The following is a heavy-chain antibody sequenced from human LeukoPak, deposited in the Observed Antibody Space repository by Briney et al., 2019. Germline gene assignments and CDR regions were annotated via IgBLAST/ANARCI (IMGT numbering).Heavy chain of an antibody. Sequence: GGPLRLSCAASGFTFSSYSMNWVRQAPGKGLEWVSSISSSSSYIYYADSVKGRFTISRDSAKNSLYLQMNSLRAEDTAVYYCARHRYYYDSSGSPHFVYWGQGTLVTVSS. CDR3: ARHRYYYDSSGSPHFVY. D-gene: IGHD3-22*01. CDR2: ISSSSSYI. J-gene: IGHJ4*02. CDR1: GFTFSSYS. V-gene: IGHV3-21*01.